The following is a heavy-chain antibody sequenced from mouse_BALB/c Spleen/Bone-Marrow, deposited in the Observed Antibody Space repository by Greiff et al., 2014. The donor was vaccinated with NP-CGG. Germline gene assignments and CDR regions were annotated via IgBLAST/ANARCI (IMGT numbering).Heavy chain of an antibody. CDR3: KGYDYDVDSFDY. Sequence: VQLQQSGAELVRSGASVRLSCTASGFNIKDSYIHWVRQRPGQGLEWIGWIDPENGDTEYAPKFQGKATMTADTSSNTAYLQLSSLTSEDTAVYYCKGYDYDVDSFDYWGQGTTLTVSS. CDR1: GFNIKDSY. J-gene: IGHJ2*01. D-gene: IGHD2-4*01. V-gene: IGHV14-4*02. CDR2: IDPENGDT.